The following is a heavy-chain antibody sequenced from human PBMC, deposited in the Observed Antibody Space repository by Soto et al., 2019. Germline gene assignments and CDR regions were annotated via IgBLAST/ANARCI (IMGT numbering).Heavy chain of an antibody. V-gene: IGHV3-23*01. J-gene: IGHJ3*02. CDR1: GFTFSSYA. CDR2: ISGSGGST. CDR3: AKNGNWFGENAFDI. D-gene: IGHD3-10*01. Sequence: GGSLRLSCAASGFTFSSYAMSWVRQAPGKGLDWVSAISGSGGSTYYADSVKGRFTISRDNSKNTLYLQMNSLRAEDTAVYCCAKNGNWFGENAFDIWGQGTMVTVSS.